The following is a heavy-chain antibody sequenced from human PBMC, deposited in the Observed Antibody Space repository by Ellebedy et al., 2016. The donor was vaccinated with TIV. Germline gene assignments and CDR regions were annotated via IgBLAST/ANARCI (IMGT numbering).Heavy chain of an antibody. Sequence: AASVKVSCKASGGTFSSYAISWVRQAPGQGLEWMGGIIPIFGTANYAQKFQGRVTITADESTSTAYMELSSLRSEDTAVYYCARGEAVAGSQDWFDYWGQGTLVTVSS. CDR1: GGTFSSYA. V-gene: IGHV1-69*13. D-gene: IGHD6-19*01. J-gene: IGHJ4*02. CDR3: ARGEAVAGSQDWFDY. CDR2: IIPIFGTA.